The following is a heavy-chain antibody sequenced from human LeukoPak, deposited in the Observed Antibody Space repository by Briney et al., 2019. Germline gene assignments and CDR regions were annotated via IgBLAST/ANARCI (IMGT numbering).Heavy chain of an antibody. V-gene: IGHV1-69*05. D-gene: IGHD2-8*01. CDR3: ARGYCTNSACLGRPYFDH. CDR1: GYTFTGYY. CDR2: IIPMYGTA. Sequence: GASVKVSCKASGYTFTGYYMHWVRQAPGQGLEWMGEIIPMYGTANYARRFQGRVTITTDESTSTAYMEMSSLRSEDTAVYYCARGYCTNSACLGRPYFDHWGQGTLVTVSS. J-gene: IGHJ4*02.